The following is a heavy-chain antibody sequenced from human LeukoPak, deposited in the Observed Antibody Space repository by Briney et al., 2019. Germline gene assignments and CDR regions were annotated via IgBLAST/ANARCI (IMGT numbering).Heavy chain of an antibody. D-gene: IGHD3-22*01. Sequence: SQTLSLTCTVSGGSLSSGSYYWGWIRQPAGKGLGWIGRIYTSGSTNYNPSLKSRVTISVDTSKNQFSLKLSSVTAADTAVYYCARDYIYYNSSGYYSHAFDIWGQGTMVTVSS. V-gene: IGHV4-61*02. CDR1: GGSLSSGSYY. J-gene: IGHJ3*02. CDR3: ARDYIYYNSSGYYSHAFDI. CDR2: IYTSGST.